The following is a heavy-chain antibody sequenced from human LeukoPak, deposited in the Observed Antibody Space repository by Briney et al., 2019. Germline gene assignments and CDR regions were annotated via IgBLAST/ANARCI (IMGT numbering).Heavy chain of an antibody. D-gene: IGHD3-22*01. V-gene: IGHV4-30-4*01. Sequence: SQTLSLTCTVSGGSISSGDYYWSWIRQPPGKGLEWIGYIYYSGSTYYNPSLKSRVTISVDTSKNQFSLKLSSVTAADTAVYYCARSSGYYFGYFQHWGQGTLVTVSS. CDR2: IYYSGST. CDR1: GGSISSGDYY. J-gene: IGHJ1*01. CDR3: ARSSGYYFGYFQH.